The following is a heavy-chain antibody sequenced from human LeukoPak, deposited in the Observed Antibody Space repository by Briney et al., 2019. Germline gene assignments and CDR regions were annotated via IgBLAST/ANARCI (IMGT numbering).Heavy chain of an antibody. V-gene: IGHV1-45*02. CDR2: ITPFNGNT. CDR1: GYTFTYRY. D-gene: IGHD6-6*01. Sequence: SVKVSCKASGYTFTYRYLHWVRQAPGQALEWMXXITPFNGNTNYAQKFQDRVTITRDRSMSTAYTELSSLRSEDTVMYYGASSPGAMSSWFDPWGQGTLVTVSS. J-gene: IGHJ5*02. CDR3: ASSPGAMSSWFDP.